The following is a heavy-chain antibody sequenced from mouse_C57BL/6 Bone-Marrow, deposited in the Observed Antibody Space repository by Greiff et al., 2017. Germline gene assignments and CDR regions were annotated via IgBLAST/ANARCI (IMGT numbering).Heavy chain of an antibody. CDR1: GFTFSDYY. CDR3: ASPYGYAWFAY. V-gene: IGHV5-12*01. D-gene: IGHD2-2*01. J-gene: IGHJ3*01. CDR2: ISNGGGST. Sequence: EVKLVASGGGLVQPGGSLKLSCAASGFTFSDYYMYWVRQTPEKRLEWVAYISNGGGSTYYPDTVKGRFTISRDNAKNTLYLQMSRLKSEDTAMYYCASPYGYAWFAYWGQGTLVTVSA.